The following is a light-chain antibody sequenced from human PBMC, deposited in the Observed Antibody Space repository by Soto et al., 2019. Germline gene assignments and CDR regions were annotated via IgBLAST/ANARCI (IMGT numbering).Light chain of an antibody. CDR3: QQSYTTPRT. V-gene: IGKV1-39*01. Sequence: IQMTQSPSSLSASVGDRVTITCRASKNISTYLNWYRQKSGKAPEVLIYSASTLQSGVPSRFSGRGSGTDFTLTIIGLQSEDFATYYCQQSYTTPRTFGAGTKVEIK. J-gene: IGKJ1*01. CDR2: SAS. CDR1: KNISTY.